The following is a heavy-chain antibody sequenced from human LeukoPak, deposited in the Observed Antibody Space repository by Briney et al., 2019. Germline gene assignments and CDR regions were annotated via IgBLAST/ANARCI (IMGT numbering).Heavy chain of an antibody. CDR3: AREGGIVVVTVIYFDY. D-gene: IGHD2-21*02. J-gene: IGHJ4*02. CDR1: GFTFSSYA. Sequence: PGGSLRLSCAASGFTFSSYAMHWVRQAPGKGLEWVAVISYDGSNKYYADSVKGRFTISRDNSKNTLYLQMNSLRAEDTAVYYCAREGGIVVVTVIYFDYWGQGTLVTVSS. V-gene: IGHV3-30-3*01. CDR2: ISYDGSNK.